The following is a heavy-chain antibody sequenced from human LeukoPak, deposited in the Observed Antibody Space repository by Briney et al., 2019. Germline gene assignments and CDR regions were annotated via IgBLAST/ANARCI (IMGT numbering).Heavy chain of an antibody. V-gene: IGHV3-21*01. D-gene: IGHD4-23*01. CDR1: GFGFSSYS. CDR3: ARDPIGGLYYYYMDV. J-gene: IGHJ6*03. CDR2: ISSSSSYI. Sequence: GGSLRLSGAASGFGFSSYSMNWVRQAPGKGLEWVSCISSSSSYIYYADSVKGRFTISRDNAKNSLYLQMNSLRAEDTAVYFCARDPIGGLYYYYMDVWGKGITVTVSS.